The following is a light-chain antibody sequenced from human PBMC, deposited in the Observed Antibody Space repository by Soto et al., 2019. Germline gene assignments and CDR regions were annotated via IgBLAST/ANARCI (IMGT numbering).Light chain of an antibody. Sequence: QAVVTQEPSLTVSPGGKVTLTCGSSTGAVTGGHYTYWCQQKPGQAPRTLIYDTSIKHSWTPARFSGSLLGGKAALTVSGAQPEDEAEYYGVLCYSGSWVFGGGTKLTV. V-gene: IGLV7-46*01. CDR2: DTS. CDR3: VLCYSGSWV. CDR1: TGAVTGGHY. J-gene: IGLJ3*02.